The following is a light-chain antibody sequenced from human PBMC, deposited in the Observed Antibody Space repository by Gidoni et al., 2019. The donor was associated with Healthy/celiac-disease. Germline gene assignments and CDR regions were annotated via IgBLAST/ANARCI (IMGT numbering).Light chain of an antibody. Sequence: SSELPQDPAVSVALGQTVSITCQGDSLRTYSASWYQQKPGQTPVLVLYGKYNRPSGIPDRFSGSSSGNTASLTITGAQAEDEADYYCNSRDSSGNHLGVFGGGTKMTVL. V-gene: IGLV3-19*01. J-gene: IGLJ2*01. CDR1: SLRTYS. CDR2: GKY. CDR3: NSRDSSGNHLGV.